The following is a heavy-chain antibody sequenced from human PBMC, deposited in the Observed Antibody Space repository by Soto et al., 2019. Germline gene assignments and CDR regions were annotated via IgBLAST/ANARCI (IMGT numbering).Heavy chain of an antibody. D-gene: IGHD3-9*01. Sequence: QVQLQQWGAGLLKPSETLSLTCAVYGGSFSGYYWSWIRQPPGKGLEWIGEINHSGSTNYNPSLKSRVTISVDTSKNQFSLKLSSVTAADTAVYYCAREPAIAMAKRGLTEWGQGTLVTVSS. V-gene: IGHV4-34*01. CDR3: AREPAIAMAKRGLTE. CDR2: INHSGST. J-gene: IGHJ4*02. CDR1: GGSFSGYY.